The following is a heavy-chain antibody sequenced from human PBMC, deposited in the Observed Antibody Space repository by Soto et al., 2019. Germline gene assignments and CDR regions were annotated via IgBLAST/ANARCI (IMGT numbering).Heavy chain of an antibody. Sequence: QVQLVESGGGVVQPGRSLRLSCEGSGFTSSSYVMHWVRQAPGKGLEWGALISFDGSKKNYADSVKGRFTISRDNSKNMMYLQMNSLRPEDTAVYYCARGVFYYYGSSGYSPDYWGQGTLVTVSS. CDR1: GFTSSSYV. CDR2: ISFDGSKK. J-gene: IGHJ4*02. D-gene: IGHD3-22*01. V-gene: IGHV3-30-3*01. CDR3: ARGVFYYYGSSGYSPDY.